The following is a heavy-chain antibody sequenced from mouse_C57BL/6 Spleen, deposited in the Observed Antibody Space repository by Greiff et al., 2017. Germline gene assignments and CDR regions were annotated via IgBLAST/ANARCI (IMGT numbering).Heavy chain of an antibody. V-gene: IGHV1-54*01. CDR1: GYAFTNYL. Sequence: QVQLQQSGAELVRPGTSVKVSCKASGYAFTNYLIEWVKQRPGQGLEWIGVINPGSGGTNYNEKFKGKATLTADQSSSTAYMQLSSLTSEDSAVYFCARLETGAWFAYWGQGTLVTVSA. D-gene: IGHD4-1*01. CDR3: ARLETGAWFAY. J-gene: IGHJ3*01. CDR2: INPGSGGT.